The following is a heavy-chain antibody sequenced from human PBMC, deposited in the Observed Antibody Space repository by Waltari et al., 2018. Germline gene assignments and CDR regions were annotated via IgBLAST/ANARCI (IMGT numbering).Heavy chain of an antibody. CDR1: GVSISSSSNY. V-gene: IGHV4-39*07. Sequence: QLQLQESGPGLVKPSETLSLTCTFSGVSISSSSNYWGWIRQPPGKGLEWIGTINYSGSTYYNPSLSSRVTIAVDTSKNQFSLKLSAVTAADTAVYYCARVSMVQGNAFDIWGQGTMVTVSS. CDR3: ARVSMVQGNAFDI. D-gene: IGHD3-10*01. J-gene: IGHJ3*02. CDR2: INYSGST.